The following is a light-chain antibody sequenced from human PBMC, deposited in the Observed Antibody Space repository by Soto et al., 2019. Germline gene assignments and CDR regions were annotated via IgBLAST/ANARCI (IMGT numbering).Light chain of an antibody. J-gene: IGKJ1*01. Sequence: EIVLTQSPGTLSLSQGERATLSCRASQSVSNNYLAWYQQKPGQAPRLLIYGASNRATGIPDRFSGSGSGTEFTLTISSLQPDDFATYYCQHYNSYGTFGQGTKVDI. V-gene: IGKV3-20*01. CDR3: QHYNSYGT. CDR1: QSVSNNY. CDR2: GAS.